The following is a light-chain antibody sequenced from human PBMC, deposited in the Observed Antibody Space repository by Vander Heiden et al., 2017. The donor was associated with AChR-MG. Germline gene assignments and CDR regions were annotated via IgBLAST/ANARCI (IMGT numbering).Light chain of an antibody. J-gene: IGKJ3*01. V-gene: IGKV1-39*01. CDR3: QQSYSPPFS. CDR2: GAS. Sequence: DIQMTQSPSSLSAAVGDRVTITCRASQSINNYLNWYQQKSGKAAKLLIYGASTLQSGVPSRLSGSGSGTYFTLTISSLQPEDFATYYCQQSYSPPFSFGPGTKVD. CDR1: QSINNY.